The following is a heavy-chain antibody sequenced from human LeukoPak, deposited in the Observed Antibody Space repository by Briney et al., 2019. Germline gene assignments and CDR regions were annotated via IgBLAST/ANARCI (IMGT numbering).Heavy chain of an antibody. CDR1: GFTFRTYA. D-gene: IGHD3-3*01. CDR3: ARGPTSEYYDFWSGYTQFDY. J-gene: IGHJ4*02. CDR2: ISGSGGST. Sequence: GGSLRLSCAASGFTFRTYAMSWVRQAPGKGLEWVSAISGSGGSTYYADSVKGRFTISRDNAKNSLYLQMNSLRAEDTAVYYCARGPTSEYYDFWSGYTQFDYWGQGTLVTVSS. V-gene: IGHV3-23*01.